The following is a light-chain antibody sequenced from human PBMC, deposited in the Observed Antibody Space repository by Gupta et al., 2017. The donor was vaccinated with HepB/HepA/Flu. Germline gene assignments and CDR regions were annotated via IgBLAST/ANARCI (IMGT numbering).Light chain of an antibody. CDR1: SSDVGGYNY. J-gene: IGLJ2*01. CDR2: DVS. V-gene: IGLV2-14*03. Sequence: QSALTQPASVSGSPGQSISIYCTGTSSDVGGYNYVSWYQQHPGKAPKLIIFDVSDRPSWVSNRFSGSKSGNTASLTISGLQTEDEADYYCSSYEISSHVLFGGGTKLTVL. CDR3: SSYEISSHVL.